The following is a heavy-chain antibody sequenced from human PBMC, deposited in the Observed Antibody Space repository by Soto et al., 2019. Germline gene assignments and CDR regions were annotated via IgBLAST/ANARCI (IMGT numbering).Heavy chain of an antibody. J-gene: IGHJ5*02. CDR2: IYPGDSDT. V-gene: IGHV5-51*01. Sequence: GESLKISCKGSGYSFTSYWIGWVRQMPGKGLEWMGIIYPGDSDTRYSPSFQGQVTISADKSISTAYLQWSSLKASDTAMYYCARLRYDILTGYYNHWFDPWGQGTLVTVSS. CDR3: ARLRYDILTGYYNHWFDP. CDR1: GYSFTSYW. D-gene: IGHD3-9*01.